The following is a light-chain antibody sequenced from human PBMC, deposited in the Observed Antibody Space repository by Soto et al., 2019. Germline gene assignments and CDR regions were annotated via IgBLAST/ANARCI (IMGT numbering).Light chain of an antibody. CDR3: CSYAGSLYV. Sequence: QSALTQPASVSGSPGQSITISCTGTSSDVGSYNLVSWYQQHPGKAPKLMIYEGSKRPSGVSNRFSGSKSGNTASLTISGLQAEDEADYYCCSYAGSLYVFGTGTKLPS. J-gene: IGLJ1*01. V-gene: IGLV2-23*01. CDR2: EGS. CDR1: SSDVGSYNL.